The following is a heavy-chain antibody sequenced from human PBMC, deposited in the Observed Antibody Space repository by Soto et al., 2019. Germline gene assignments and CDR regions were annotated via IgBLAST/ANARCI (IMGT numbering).Heavy chain of an antibody. Sequence: QVQLVQSGAEVKKPGASVKVSCKASGYTFTSYYMHWVRQAPGQGLEWMGIINPSGGSTSYAQKFQGRFTMTRDTSTSTVYMELSSLRSEDTAVYYCARGNIVVVVAANNWFDPWGQGTLVTVSS. D-gene: IGHD2-15*01. V-gene: IGHV1-46*01. CDR2: INPSGGST. CDR3: ARGNIVVVVAANNWFDP. J-gene: IGHJ5*02. CDR1: GYTFTSYY.